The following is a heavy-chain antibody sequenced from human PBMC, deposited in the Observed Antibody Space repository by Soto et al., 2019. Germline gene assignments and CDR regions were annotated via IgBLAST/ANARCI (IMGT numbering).Heavy chain of an antibody. D-gene: IGHD5-12*01. CDR2: IKSKTDGGTT. CDR3: TTDKSGRDGYNYFDY. J-gene: IGHJ4*02. Sequence: PGGSLRLSCAASGFTFSNAWMSWVRQAPGKGLEWVGRIKSKTDGGTTDYAAPVNGRFTISRDDSKNTLYLQMNSLKTEDTAVYYCTTDKSGRDGYNYFDYWGQGTLVTVSS. CDR1: GFTFSNAW. V-gene: IGHV3-15*01.